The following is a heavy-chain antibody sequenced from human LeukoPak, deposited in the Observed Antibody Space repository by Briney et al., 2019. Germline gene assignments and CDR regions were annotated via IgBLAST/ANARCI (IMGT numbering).Heavy chain of an antibody. V-gene: IGHV3-7*01. CDR2: INQGGNEK. CDR3: AKDKGARLFDP. CDR1: GFTFNTYW. J-gene: IGHJ5*02. D-gene: IGHD6-25*01. Sequence: AGGSLRLSCAVSGFTFNTYWMTWLRQDPGKGLEWVASINQGGNEKYYVDSVKDRFTISRDNAKNSLYLQMNSLRAEDTAVYYCAKDKGARLFDPWGQGTLVTVSS.